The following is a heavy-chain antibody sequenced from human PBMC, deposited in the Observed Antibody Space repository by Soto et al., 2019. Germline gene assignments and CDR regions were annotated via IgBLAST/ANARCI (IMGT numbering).Heavy chain of an antibody. D-gene: IGHD2-8*01. Sequence: QVQLVQSGAEVKKPGASVKVSCKASGYTFTSYDINWVRQATGQGLEWMGWMNPNSGNTGYAQKFQGRVTMTRNTSISTAYMELCSLRSEDTAVYYCARARYCTNGVCYGFDPWGQGTLVTVSS. J-gene: IGHJ5*02. V-gene: IGHV1-8*01. CDR3: ARARYCTNGVCYGFDP. CDR1: GYTFTSYD. CDR2: MNPNSGNT.